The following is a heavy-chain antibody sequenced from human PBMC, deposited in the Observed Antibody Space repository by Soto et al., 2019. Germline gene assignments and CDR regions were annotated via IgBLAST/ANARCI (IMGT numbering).Heavy chain of an antibody. Sequence: PGGSLRLSCAASGFTFSSYGMHWVRQAPGKGLEWVAVISYDGSNKYYADSVKGRFTISRDNSKKTLYLQMNSLRAEDTAVYYCATGDRMDVWGQGTTVTVSS. V-gene: IGHV3-30*03. CDR1: GFTFSSYG. CDR3: ATGDRMDV. D-gene: IGHD7-27*01. J-gene: IGHJ6*02. CDR2: ISYDGSNK.